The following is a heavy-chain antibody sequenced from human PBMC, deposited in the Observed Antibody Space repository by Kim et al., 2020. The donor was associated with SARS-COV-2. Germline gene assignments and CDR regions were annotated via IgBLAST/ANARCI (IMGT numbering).Heavy chain of an antibody. D-gene: IGHD3-10*01. V-gene: IGHV4-34*01. Sequence: SETLSLTCAVYGGSFNDYYWSWIRQPPGKGLEWIGEINHSGSTNYNPSLKSRVIISVDTSKNQFSLKLSSVTAADTAVYYCAGGQDVDSGRYGGMYVWGQGTTVTVSS. J-gene: IGHJ6*02. CDR3: AGGQDVDSGRYGGMYV. CDR1: GGSFNDYY. CDR2: INHSGST.